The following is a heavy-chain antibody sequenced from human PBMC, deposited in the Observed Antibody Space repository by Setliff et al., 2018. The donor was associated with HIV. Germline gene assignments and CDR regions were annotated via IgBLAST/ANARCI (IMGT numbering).Heavy chain of an antibody. CDR3: AADETTNGWLVQDAFDI. D-gene: IGHD6-19*01. CDR2: IVVGSGNT. CDR1: GLTFTSSA. J-gene: IGHJ3*02. Sequence: SVKVSCKASGLTFTSSAMQWVRQARGQRLEWIGWIVVGSGNTNYAQKFRERVTITRDVSTSTVYMELSSLRSEDTAVYYCAADETTNGWLVQDAFDIWGQGTMVTVSS. V-gene: IGHV1-58*02.